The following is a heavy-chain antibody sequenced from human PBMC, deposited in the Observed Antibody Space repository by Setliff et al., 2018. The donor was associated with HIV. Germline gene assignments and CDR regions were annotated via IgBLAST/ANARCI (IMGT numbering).Heavy chain of an antibody. CDR3: ARDNYDDYSRVQMDV. CDR2: ISTYKGNT. Sequence: ASVKVSCKASGYTFTGYGISWVRQAPGQGLEWMGWISTYKGNTKYEQKFQGRVTMTTDTSTSTAYMELRSLRSDDTAIYYCARDNYDDYSRVQMDVWGKGTTVTVS. J-gene: IGHJ6*03. CDR1: GYTFTGYG. V-gene: IGHV1-18*04. D-gene: IGHD4-17*01.